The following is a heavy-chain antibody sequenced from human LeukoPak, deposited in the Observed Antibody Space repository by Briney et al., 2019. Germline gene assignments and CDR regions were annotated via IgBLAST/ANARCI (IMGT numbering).Heavy chain of an antibody. CDR1: GFTFTSYS. CDR3: AKGGKWDVTPFDY. J-gene: IGHJ4*02. CDR2: ISGGGGST. Sequence: GGSLRLSCAASGFTFTSYSMNWVRQAPGKRLEWVSTISGGGGSTYYADSVKGRFTISRDNSRNTLYLQVNSLRAEDTAVYYCAKGGKWDVTPFDYWGQGTLVTVPS. V-gene: IGHV3-23*01. D-gene: IGHD1-26*01.